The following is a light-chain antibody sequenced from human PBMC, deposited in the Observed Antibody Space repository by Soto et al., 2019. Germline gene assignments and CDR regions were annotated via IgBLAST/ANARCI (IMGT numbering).Light chain of an antibody. Sequence: SVLTQPASVSGSPGQSITISCTRTSSDVGGYNYVSWYQQHPGKAPKLMIYDVSNRPSGVSNRFSGSKSGNTASLTISGLQAEDEADYYCSSYTSSTLYVFGTGTKVTVL. CDR3: SSYTSSTLYV. CDR1: SSDVGGYNY. V-gene: IGLV2-14*01. CDR2: DVS. J-gene: IGLJ1*01.